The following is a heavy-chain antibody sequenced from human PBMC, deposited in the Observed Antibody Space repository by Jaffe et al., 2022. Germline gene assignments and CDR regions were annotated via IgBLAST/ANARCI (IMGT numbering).Heavy chain of an antibody. D-gene: IGHD2-8*02. Sequence: QLQLQESGPGLVKPSETLSLTCTVSGGSISSSSYYWGWIRQPPGKGLEWIGSIYYSGSTYYNPSLKSRVTISVDTSKNQFSLKLSSVTAADTAVYYCARARRGYCTGGVCYGRGDDYYYMDVWGKGTTVTVSS. J-gene: IGHJ6*03. CDR3: ARARRGYCTGGVCYGRGDDYYYMDV. V-gene: IGHV4-39*01. CDR2: IYYSGST. CDR1: GGSISSSSYY.